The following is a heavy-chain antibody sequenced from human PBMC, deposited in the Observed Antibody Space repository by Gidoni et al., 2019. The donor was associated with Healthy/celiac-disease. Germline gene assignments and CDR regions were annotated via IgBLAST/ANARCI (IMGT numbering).Heavy chain of an antibody. CDR1: GYTFTGYY. V-gene: IGHV1-2*04. Sequence: QVQLVQSGAEVKKHGASVKVSCTASGYTFTGYYRHWVRQAPGQGLEWMGWINPNIGGTNYAQKFQGWVTMTRDTSISTAYMELSRLRSDDTAVYYCARDSRYCSSTSCQGGYYYYGMDVWGQGTTVTVSS. CDR2: INPNIGGT. J-gene: IGHJ6*02. CDR3: ARDSRYCSSTSCQGGYYYYGMDV. D-gene: IGHD2-2*01.